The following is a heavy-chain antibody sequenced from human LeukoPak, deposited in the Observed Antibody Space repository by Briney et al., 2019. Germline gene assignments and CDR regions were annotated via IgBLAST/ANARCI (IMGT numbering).Heavy chain of an antibody. CDR1: GFIFHNYG. D-gene: IGHD6-19*01. CDR2: ISFDGSNE. J-gene: IGHJ6*02. CDR3: AKDLWQWSDKDYGLDV. Sequence: GTSLRLSCATSGFIFHNYGMHWVRQAPGKGLEWVAIISFDGSNEYYADSVKGRFSISRDKSKNTLYLQMNSLRTEDTALYYCAKDLWQWSDKDYGLDVWGQGTPVTVSS. V-gene: IGHV3-30*18.